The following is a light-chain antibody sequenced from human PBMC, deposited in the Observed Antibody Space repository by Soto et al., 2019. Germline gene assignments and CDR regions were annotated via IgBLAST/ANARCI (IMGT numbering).Light chain of an antibody. Sequence: DIQMTQSPSSLSASVGDRVTITCRANQSIDTYLNWYQQKPGKAPQLLIYGASILQSGVPSRFTGSGSGTEFTLTVSSLQPEDFATSYCQESYGSRPTFGQGTRLDIE. V-gene: IGKV1-39*01. J-gene: IGKJ5*01. CDR1: QSIDTY. CDR2: GAS. CDR3: QESYGSRPT.